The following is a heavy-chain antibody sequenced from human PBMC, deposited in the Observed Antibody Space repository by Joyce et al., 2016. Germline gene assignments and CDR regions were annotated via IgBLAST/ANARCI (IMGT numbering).Heavy chain of an antibody. CDR3: AKDLQQQLITYSYYYGMVG. J-gene: IGHJ6*02. Sequence: QVQLLESGGGVLQPGRSLRLSCAASGFIFSNDGMHWVRQAPGKGLEWVALISYDGSKKYYADSVKGRFTISRDNSKDTLYLQVNSLRPEDTAVYYCAKDLQQQLITYSYYYGMVGWGQGTTVTVSS. CDR2: ISYDGSKK. D-gene: IGHD6-13*01. V-gene: IGHV3-30*18. CDR1: GFIFSNDG.